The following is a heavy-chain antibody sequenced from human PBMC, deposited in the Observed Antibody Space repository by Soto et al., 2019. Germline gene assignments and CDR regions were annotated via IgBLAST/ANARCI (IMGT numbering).Heavy chain of an antibody. J-gene: IGHJ5*02. CDR2: ISPNRGTT. V-gene: IGHV1-8*01. CDR3: TSDRRSPTHIFDP. CDR1: GYSFNSYG. D-gene: IGHD2-21*01. Sequence: GASVKVSCKASGYSFNSYGSSWVRQATGQGLQWMAWISPNRGTTGYAQRFQGRLSVTFNTSLTTVYMELSGLRSDDPAVYYCTSDRRSPTHIFDPWGQGXLVTVYS.